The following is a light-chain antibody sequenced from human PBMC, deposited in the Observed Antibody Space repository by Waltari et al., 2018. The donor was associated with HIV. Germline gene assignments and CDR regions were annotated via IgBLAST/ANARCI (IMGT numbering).Light chain of an antibody. V-gene: IGLV2-8*01. J-gene: IGLJ1*01. CDR3: ASYAGSRPFV. CDR2: EVN. CDR1: TRDIGTYNS. Sequence: QSALTQPPSASGSPGQSVTISCAGSTRDIGTYNSVSWYQQLPGQAPKLIIYEVNKRPSGVPDRFSGSKSGNTASLTVSGLQTGDEGDYYCASYAGSRPFVFGSGTKVTVV.